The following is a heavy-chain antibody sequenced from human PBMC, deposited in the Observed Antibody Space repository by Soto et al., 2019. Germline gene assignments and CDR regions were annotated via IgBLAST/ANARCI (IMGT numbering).Heavy chain of an antibody. CDR1: GYTFTSYG. J-gene: IGHJ4*02. D-gene: IGHD3-10*01. CDR3: ARALSYYYGSGSYSDLDY. Sequence: QVPLVQSGAEVKKPGASVKVSCKASGYTFTSYGISWVRQAPGQGLEWMGWISAYNGNTNYAQKLQGRVTMTTDTSTSTAYMELRSLRSDDTAVYYCARALSYYYGSGSYSDLDYWGQGTLVTVSS. CDR2: ISAYNGNT. V-gene: IGHV1-18*01.